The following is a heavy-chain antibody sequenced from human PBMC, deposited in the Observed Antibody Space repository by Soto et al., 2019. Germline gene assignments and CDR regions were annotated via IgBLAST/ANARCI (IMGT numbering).Heavy chain of an antibody. D-gene: IGHD1-26*01. CDR1: GYTFTGYY. Sequence: ASVKVSCKASGYTFTGYYINWVRQAPGQGLEWMGIMNPNSGNTGSAQKFQGRVTMTRDTSTSTAYMELSSLRSEDTAVYYCARDYSGRYWGQGTLVTVSS. CDR2: MNPNSGNT. V-gene: IGHV1-46*01. CDR3: ARDYSGRY. J-gene: IGHJ4*02.